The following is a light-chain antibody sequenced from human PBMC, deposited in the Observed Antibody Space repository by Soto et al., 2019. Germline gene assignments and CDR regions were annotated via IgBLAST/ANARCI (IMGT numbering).Light chain of an antibody. V-gene: IGKV3-11*01. CDR2: NAS. Sequence: EIVLTQSPATLSLSPGERATLSCRASQSVGTYLVWYQQKPGQAPRLLIYNASNRATGIPARFSGSGSGTDFTPTISSLEPEDFTVYYCQQRSNWPSITFGQGTRLEIK. CDR1: QSVGTY. CDR3: QQRSNWPSIT. J-gene: IGKJ5*01.